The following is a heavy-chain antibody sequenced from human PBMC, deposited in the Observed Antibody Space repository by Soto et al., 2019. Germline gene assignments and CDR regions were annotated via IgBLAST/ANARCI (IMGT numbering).Heavy chain of an antibody. CDR3: AKEGNGGASLDS. CDR2: ISWDGGSI. V-gene: IGHV3-43*01. CDR1: GFTFDGYM. D-gene: IGHD2-21*01. Sequence: GGSPRLSXEASGFTFDGYMMHWVRQAPGKGLEWISLISWDGGSIDYADSIKGRFTVSRDNSKNSLFLDMHSLETEDTAVYYCAKEGNGGASLDSWGQGTLVTVSS. J-gene: IGHJ5*01.